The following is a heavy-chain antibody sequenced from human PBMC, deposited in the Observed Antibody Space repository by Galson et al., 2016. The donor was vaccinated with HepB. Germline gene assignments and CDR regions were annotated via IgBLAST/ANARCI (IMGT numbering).Heavy chain of an antibody. CDR2: INAGNGNT. J-gene: IGHJ3*02. Sequence: VKVSCKASGYTFTSYAVHWVRQAPGQRLEWMGWINAGNGNTKYSQKFQGRVSITRDTSASTTYMGLSSLRSEDTAVYYCARVRKVIVVGDAFDIWGQGTMVTVSS. CDR3: ARVRKVIVVGDAFDI. D-gene: IGHD3-16*02. CDR1: GYTFTSYA. V-gene: IGHV1-3*01.